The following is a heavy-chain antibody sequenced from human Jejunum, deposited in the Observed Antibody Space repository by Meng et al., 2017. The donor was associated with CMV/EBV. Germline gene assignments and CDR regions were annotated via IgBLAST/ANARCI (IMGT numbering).Heavy chain of an antibody. CDR3: ARASGWYFFDY. D-gene: IGHD6-19*01. CDR2: IFYSGST. Sequence: CTVSGGSISSYYWTWIRQPPGEGLEWIGYIFYSGSTNYNPSLKSRVTISVDTSKNQFSLNLSSVTAADTAVYYCARASGWYFFDYWGQGTLVTVSS. CDR1: GGSISSYY. V-gene: IGHV4-59*01. J-gene: IGHJ4*02.